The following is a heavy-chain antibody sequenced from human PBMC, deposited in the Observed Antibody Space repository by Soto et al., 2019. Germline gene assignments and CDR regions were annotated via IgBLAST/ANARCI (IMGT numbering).Heavy chain of an antibody. D-gene: IGHD3-9*01. CDR2: ISSSSTYK. CDR1: GFTFSAYY. J-gene: IGHJ3*02. Sequence: QVQLVQSGGGLVKPGGSLRLSCGASGFTFSAYYMSWVRQAPGKGLGWISYISSSSTYKDYADSVKGRMTISRDNTKNSLYLQMNSLRAEDTAVYYCARGGNDVLTGYSNDAFDIWGQGTMVTVSS. V-gene: IGHV3-11*05. CDR3: ARGGNDVLTGYSNDAFDI.